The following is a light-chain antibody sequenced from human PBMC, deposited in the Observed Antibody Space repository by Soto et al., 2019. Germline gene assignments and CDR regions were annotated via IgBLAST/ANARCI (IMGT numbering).Light chain of an antibody. CDR1: QTVTNDY. CDR2: GAS. J-gene: IGKJ5*01. V-gene: IGKV3-20*01. CDR3: QQRYSTTIT. Sequence: EVVLTQYPGNLSLSQGAGASLSCRASQTVTNDYIAWYQKRPGQAPRLLIYGASSRATGIPDRFSGIGYGTDFTLTISSLQPEDFATDDCQQRYSTTITFGQGTRLEIK.